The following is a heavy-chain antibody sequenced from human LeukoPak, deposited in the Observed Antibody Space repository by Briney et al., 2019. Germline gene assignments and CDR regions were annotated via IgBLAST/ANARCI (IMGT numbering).Heavy chain of an antibody. Sequence: GGSLRLSCAASGFTFSSYAMHWVRQAPRKGLEWVAFIRYDGNNKNYADSAKGRFTISRDNSKDTLYLQMNSMRAEDTAVYYCAKGDDYGANTRLPKYNWFDPWGQGTLVTVSS. CDR3: AKGDDYGANTRLPKYNWFDP. D-gene: IGHD4-23*01. J-gene: IGHJ5*02. CDR2: IRYDGNNK. CDR1: GFTFSSYA. V-gene: IGHV3-30*02.